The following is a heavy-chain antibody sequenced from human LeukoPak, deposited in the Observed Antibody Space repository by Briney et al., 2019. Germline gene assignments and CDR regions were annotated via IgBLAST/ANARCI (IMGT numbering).Heavy chain of an antibody. CDR1: GGSISSSSYY. D-gene: IGHD6-13*01. J-gene: IGHJ4*02. V-gene: IGHV4-39*01. Sequence: PSETLSLTCTVSGGSISSSSYYWGWIRQPPGKGLEWIGSIYYSGSTYYNPSLKSRVTISVDTSKNQFSLKLSSVTAAGTAVYYCARLGDSSSSWAYFDYWGQGTLVTVSS. CDR3: ARLGDSSSSWAYFDY. CDR2: IYYSGST.